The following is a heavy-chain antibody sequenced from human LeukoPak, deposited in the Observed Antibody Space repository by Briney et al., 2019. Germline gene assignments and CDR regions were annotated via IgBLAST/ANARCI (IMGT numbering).Heavy chain of an antibody. D-gene: IGHD5-12*01. CDR3: ARDGYSGSDLEY. J-gene: IGHJ4*02. V-gene: IGHV4-59*11. CDR2: IYHSGST. Sequence: SETLSLTCAVSGGSLSTHYWTWFRQPPGKRLEWIGYIYHSGSTKYKPSLKSRVTISVDTSKNQFSLNLSSVTAADTAVYYCARDGYSGSDLEYWGQGTLVTVSS. CDR1: GGSLSTHY.